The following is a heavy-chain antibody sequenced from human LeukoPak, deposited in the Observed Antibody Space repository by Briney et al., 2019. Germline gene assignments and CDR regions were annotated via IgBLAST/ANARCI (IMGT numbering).Heavy chain of an antibody. CDR3: ARDLYSSSWGLDY. V-gene: IGHV3-21*01. CDR1: GFTFSSYS. J-gene: IGHJ4*02. Sequence: PGGSLRLSCAASGFTFSSYSMNWVRQAPGKGLEWVSSISSSSSYIYYADSVKGRFTISRDNAKNSLYLQMNSLRAEDTAVYYCARDLYSSSWGLDYWGQGTLVTVSS. D-gene: IGHD6-13*01. CDR2: ISSSSSYI.